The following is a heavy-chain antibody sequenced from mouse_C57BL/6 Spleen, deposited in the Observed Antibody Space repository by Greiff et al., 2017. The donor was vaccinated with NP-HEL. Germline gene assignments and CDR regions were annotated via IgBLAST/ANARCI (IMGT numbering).Heavy chain of an antibody. D-gene: IGHD1-3*01. V-gene: IGHV1-74*01. CDR2: IHPSDSDT. J-gene: IGHJ2*01. CDR3: AIGRVGAYFDY. Sequence: QVQLQQPGAELVKPGASVKVSFKASGYTFPSYWMHWVKQRPGQGLEWIVRIHPSDSDTNYNQKFKGKATLTVYKSSSTAYMQLSSLTSEDSAVYYCAIGRVGAYFDYWGQGTTRTVSS. CDR1: GYTFPSYW.